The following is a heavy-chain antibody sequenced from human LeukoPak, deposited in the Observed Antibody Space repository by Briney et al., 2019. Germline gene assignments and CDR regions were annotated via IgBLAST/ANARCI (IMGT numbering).Heavy chain of an antibody. CDR2: IYPGDSDT. CDR1: GYSFTSYW. Sequence: GESLKIPCKGSGYSFTSYWIGWVRQMPGKGLEWMGIIYPGDSDTRYSPSLQGQVTISADKSISTAYLQWSSLKASDTAMYYCARPEYGSVSYIDYWGQGTLVTVSS. D-gene: IGHD3-10*01. CDR3: ARPEYGSVSYIDY. V-gene: IGHV5-51*01. J-gene: IGHJ4*02.